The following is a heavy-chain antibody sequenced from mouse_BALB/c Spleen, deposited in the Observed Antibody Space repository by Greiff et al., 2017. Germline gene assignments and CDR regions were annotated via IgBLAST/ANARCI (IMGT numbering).Heavy chain of an antibody. J-gene: IGHJ4*01. D-gene: IGHD1-2*01. V-gene: IGHV14-3*02. Sequence: EVQGVESGAELVKPGASVKLSCTASGFNIKDTYMHWVKQRPEQGLEWIGRIDPANGNTKYDPKFQGKATITADTSSNTAYLQLSSLTSEDTAVYYCASGTTACMDYWGQGTSVTVSS. CDR3: ASGTTACMDY. CDR2: IDPANGNT. CDR1: GFNIKDTY.